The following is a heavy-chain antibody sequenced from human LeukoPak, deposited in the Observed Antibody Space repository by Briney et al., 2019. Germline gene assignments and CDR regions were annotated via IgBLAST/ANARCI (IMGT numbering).Heavy chain of an antibody. V-gene: IGHV3-33*01. CDR1: GFTYSSHG. D-gene: IGHD6-19*01. CDR3: AGSIAVAGNIDY. J-gene: IGHJ4*02. Sequence: KSGGSLRLSCAASGFTYSSHGMHWVPHAPGKALEGVADIWCDGSNKYYADSVKGRFTISRDNPKNTLYLHMNRLRVEDTAVYYCAGSIAVAGNIDYWGQGTLVTVSS. CDR2: IWCDGSNK.